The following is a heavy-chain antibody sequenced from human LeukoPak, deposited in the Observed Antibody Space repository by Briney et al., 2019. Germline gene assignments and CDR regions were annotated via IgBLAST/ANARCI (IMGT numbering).Heavy chain of an antibody. V-gene: IGHV3-48*04. J-gene: IGHJ4*02. CDR2: ISSSGSTI. CDR3: ARDLGITMIVVGPFDY. Sequence: GGSLRLSCAVSGLTFSSYSMNWVRQAPGKGLEWVSYISSSGSTIYYADSVKGRFTISRDNAKNSLYLQMNSLRAEDTAVYYCARDLGITMIVVGPFDYWGQGTLVTVSS. D-gene: IGHD3-22*01. CDR1: GLTFSSYS.